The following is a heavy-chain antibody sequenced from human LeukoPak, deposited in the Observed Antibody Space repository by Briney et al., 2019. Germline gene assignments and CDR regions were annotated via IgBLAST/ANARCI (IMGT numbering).Heavy chain of an antibody. D-gene: IGHD5-18*01. CDR1: GFTFSSYS. V-gene: IGHV3-21*01. CDR3: ATRGYSYGRAIDY. CDR2: ISSSSSYI. J-gene: IGHJ4*02. Sequence: GGSLRLSCAASGFTFSSYSMNWVRQAPGEGLEWVSSISSSSSYIYYADSVKGRFTISRDNAKNSLYLQMNSLRAEDTAVYYCATRGYSYGRAIDYWGQGTLVTVSS.